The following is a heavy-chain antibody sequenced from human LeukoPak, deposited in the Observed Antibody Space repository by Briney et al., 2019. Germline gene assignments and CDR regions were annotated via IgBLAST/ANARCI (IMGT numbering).Heavy chain of an antibody. D-gene: IGHD3-10*01. CDR1: GFTFSSYA. V-gene: IGHV3-30*04. CDR3: AKAYYYGSGTPFDP. CDR2: ISYDGSNK. J-gene: IGHJ5*02. Sequence: PGRSLRLSCAASGFTFSSYAMHWVRQAPGKGLEWVAVISYDGSNKYYADSVKGRFTISRDNSKNTLYLQMNSLRAEDTAVYYCAKAYYYGSGTPFDPWGQGTLVTVSS.